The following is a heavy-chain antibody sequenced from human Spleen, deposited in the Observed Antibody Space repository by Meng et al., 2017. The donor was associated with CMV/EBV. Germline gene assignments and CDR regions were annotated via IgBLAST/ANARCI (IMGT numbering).Heavy chain of an antibody. D-gene: IGHD6-6*01. CDR1: GFTFSGSA. CDR3: AKGAQQLVFDF. CDR2: IRSKANSYAT. V-gene: IGHV3-73*01. Sequence: GESLKISCAASGFTFSGSAMHWVRQASGKGLEWVGRIRSKANSYATAYAASVKGRFTISRDDSKNTAYLQMNRQRVEDTAVYYCAKGAQQLVFDFWGQGTLVTVSS. J-gene: IGHJ4*02.